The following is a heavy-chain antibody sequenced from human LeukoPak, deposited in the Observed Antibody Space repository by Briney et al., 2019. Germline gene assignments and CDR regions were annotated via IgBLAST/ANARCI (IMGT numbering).Heavy chain of an antibody. J-gene: IGHJ4*02. Sequence: SVKVSCKASGYTFSSYGISWVRQAPGQGLEWMGGIIPIFGTANYAQKFQGRVTITADESTSTAYMELSSLRSEDTAVYYCARQGYCTNGVCYSVWGQGTLVTVSS. CDR1: GYTFSSYG. D-gene: IGHD2-8*01. V-gene: IGHV1-69*13. CDR3: ARQGYCTNGVCYSV. CDR2: IIPIFGTA.